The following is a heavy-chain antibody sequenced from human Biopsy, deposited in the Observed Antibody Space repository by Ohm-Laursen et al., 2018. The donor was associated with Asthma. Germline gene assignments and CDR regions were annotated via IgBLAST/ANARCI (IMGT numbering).Heavy chain of an antibody. V-gene: IGHV3-33*01. CDR2: IWYDGSNK. J-gene: IGHJ3*01. CDR3: ARMITIFGVVSRGMDV. CDR1: GFTFSSYG. Sequence: SLRLSCAASGFTFSSYGMHWVRQAPGKGLEWVAVIWYDGSNKYYADSVKGRFTISRDNSKNSLYLQMNSLRDEDTAVYYCARMITIFGVVSRGMDVWGQGTMVTVSS. D-gene: IGHD3-3*01.